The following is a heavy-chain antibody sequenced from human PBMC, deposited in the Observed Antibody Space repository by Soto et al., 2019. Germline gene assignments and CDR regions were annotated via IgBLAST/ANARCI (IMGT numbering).Heavy chain of an antibody. V-gene: IGHV1-46*01. J-gene: IGHJ4*02. Sequence: QVLLVQSGAEVTRPGASVKVSCKASGYTFTSYYMHWVRQAPGQGLECMAMINPSGGRTKYAQIFQGIVTLSRDTYTGTVDMELSSLTSEDTAIYYCARGPSCGGDCYLFDYWGQGTQVTVSS. CDR3: ARGPSCGGDCYLFDY. D-gene: IGHD2-21*02. CDR2: INPSGGRT. CDR1: GYTFTSYY.